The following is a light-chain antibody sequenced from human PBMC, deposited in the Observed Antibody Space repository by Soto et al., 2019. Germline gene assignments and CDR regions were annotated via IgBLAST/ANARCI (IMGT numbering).Light chain of an antibody. CDR1: QDISNY. CDR3: QQYDDLPFT. CDR2: DAS. V-gene: IGKV1-33*01. Sequence: DIQMTQSPSSLSASVGDRVTITCQASQDISNYLNWYQKKPGKAPKLLIYDASNLETGVPSRFSGSRSGTDFTFNISSLQPEDIATYYCQQYDDLPFTFGPGTKVDVK. J-gene: IGKJ3*01.